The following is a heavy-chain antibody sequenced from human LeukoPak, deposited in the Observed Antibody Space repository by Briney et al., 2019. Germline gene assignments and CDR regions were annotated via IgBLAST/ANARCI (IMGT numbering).Heavy chain of an antibody. D-gene: IGHD2-2*01. V-gene: IGHV3-7*01. J-gene: IGHJ6*02. Sequence: GGSLRLSCAASGFTLSSYWMSWVRQAPGKGLEWVANIKQDGSEKYYVDSVKGRFTISRDNAKNSLYLQMNSLRAEDTAVYYCAKIEVPAAIPYYYYGMDVWGQGTTVTVSS. CDR2: IKQDGSEK. CDR1: GFTLSSYW. CDR3: AKIEVPAAIPYYYYGMDV.